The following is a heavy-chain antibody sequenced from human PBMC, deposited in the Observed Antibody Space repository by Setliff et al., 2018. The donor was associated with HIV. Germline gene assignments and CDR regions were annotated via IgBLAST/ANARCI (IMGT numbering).Heavy chain of an antibody. D-gene: IGHD2-8*01. Sequence: ASVKVSCKASGYTFTSYYMHWVRQAPGQGLEWMGRINPNSGGTNYAQKFQGRATMTRDTSISTAYMELSRLRSDDTAVYYCASKVHCTNGVCLDAFDIWGQGTMVTVSS. CDR3: ASKVHCTNGVCLDAFDI. V-gene: IGHV1-2*06. J-gene: IGHJ3*02. CDR1: GYTFTSYY. CDR2: INPNSGGT.